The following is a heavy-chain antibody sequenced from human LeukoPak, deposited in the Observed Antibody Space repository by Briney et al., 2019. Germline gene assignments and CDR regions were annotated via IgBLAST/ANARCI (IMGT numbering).Heavy chain of an antibody. Sequence: SETLSLTCTVSGGSISSGAYYWSWIRQPPGKGLEWIGYIYQSGSTYYNPSLKSRVTISVDRSKNQFSLKLSSVTAADTAVYYCARGGVAMDYWGQGTPVTVSS. V-gene: IGHV4-30-2*01. CDR2: IYQSGST. CDR3: ARGGVAMDY. J-gene: IGHJ4*02. CDR1: GGSISSGAYY. D-gene: IGHD3-10*01.